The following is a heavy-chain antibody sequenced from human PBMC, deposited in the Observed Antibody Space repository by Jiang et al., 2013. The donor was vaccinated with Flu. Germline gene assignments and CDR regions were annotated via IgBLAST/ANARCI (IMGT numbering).Heavy chain of an antibody. CDR2: GSNK. V-gene: IGHV3-30-3*01. Sequence: GSNKYYADSVKGRFTISRDNSKNTLYLQMNSLRAEDTAVYYCARERRDIALLYGMDVWGQGTTVTVSS. CDR3: ARERRDIALLYGMDV. D-gene: IGHD2-8*01. J-gene: IGHJ6*02.